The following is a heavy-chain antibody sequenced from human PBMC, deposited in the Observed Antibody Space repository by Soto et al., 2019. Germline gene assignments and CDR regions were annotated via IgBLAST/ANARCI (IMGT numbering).Heavy chain of an antibody. CDR1: GGSFSGYY. J-gene: IGHJ4*02. CDR2: INHSGST. V-gene: IGHV4-34*01. CDR3: ARHGTYYYDSSGYYYYDY. Sequence: PSETLSLTCAVYGGSFSGYYWSWIRQPPGKGLEWIGEINHSGSTNYNPSLKSRVTISVDTSKNQFSLKLSSVTAADTAVYYCARHGTYYYDSSGYYYYDYWGQGTLVTVSS. D-gene: IGHD3-22*01.